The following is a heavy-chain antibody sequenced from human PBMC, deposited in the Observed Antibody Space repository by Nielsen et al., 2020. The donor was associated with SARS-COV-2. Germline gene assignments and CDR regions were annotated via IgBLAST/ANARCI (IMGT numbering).Heavy chain of an antibody. V-gene: IGHV3-9*01. CDR2: ISWNSGSI. J-gene: IGHJ6*02. CDR3: AKVDLYYYGMDV. CDR1: GFNFSDYA. Sequence: GGSLTLSCAASGFNFSDYATHWVRQAPGKGLEWVSGISWNSGSIGYADSVKGRFTISRDNAKNSLYLQMNSLRAEDTALYYCAKVDLYYYGMDVWGQGTTVTVSS.